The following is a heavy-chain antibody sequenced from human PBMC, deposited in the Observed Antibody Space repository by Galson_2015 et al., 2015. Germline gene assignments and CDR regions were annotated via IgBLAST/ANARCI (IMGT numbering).Heavy chain of an antibody. J-gene: IGHJ3*02. CDR2: IKSKTDGGTT. CDR3: ATDALTLAMVVGDDAFDI. D-gene: IGHD3-22*01. Sequence: LRLSCAASGFPFSDAWVSWVRQAPGKGLEWIGRIKSKTDGGTTDYAATVKGRFTISRDDSKNTLFLQMNGPKTEDTAVYHCATDALTLAMVVGDDAFDIWGQGTMVTVSS. V-gene: IGHV3-15*01. CDR1: GFPFSDAW.